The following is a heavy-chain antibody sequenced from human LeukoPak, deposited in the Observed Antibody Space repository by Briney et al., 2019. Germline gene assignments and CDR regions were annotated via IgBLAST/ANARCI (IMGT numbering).Heavy chain of an antibody. V-gene: IGHV3-21*04. Sequence: PGGSLRLSCAASGFTFSSYSMNWVRQAPGKGLEWVSSISSSSSYIYYADSVKGRFTISRDNAKNSLYLQMNSLRAEDTALYYCAREGFLDAFDIWGQGTMVTVSS. D-gene: IGHD3-3*01. CDR3: AREGFLDAFDI. CDR1: GFTFSSYS. J-gene: IGHJ3*02. CDR2: ISSSSSYI.